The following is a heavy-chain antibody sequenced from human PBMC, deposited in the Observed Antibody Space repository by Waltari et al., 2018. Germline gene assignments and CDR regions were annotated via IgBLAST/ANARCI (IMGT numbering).Heavy chain of an antibody. D-gene: IGHD2-15*01. V-gene: IGHV3-48*01. CDR3: ASYHCSGGSCYGGAFDI. J-gene: IGHJ3*02. Sequence: EVQLVESGGGLVQPGGSLRLSCAASGFTFSSYSMNWVRQAQGKGLEWVSYISSSSSTIYYADSVKGRFTISRDNAKNSLYLQMNSLRAEDTAVYYCASYHCSGGSCYGGAFDIWGQGTMVTVSS. CDR2: ISSSSSTI. CDR1: GFTFSSYS.